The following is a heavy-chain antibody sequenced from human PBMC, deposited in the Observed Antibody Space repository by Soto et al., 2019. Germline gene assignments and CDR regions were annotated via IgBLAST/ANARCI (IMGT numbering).Heavy chain of an antibody. Sequence: QITLKESGPTLVQPTQTLTLTCTFAGISLSTSGVGVGWIRQPPGKALEWLALTSWADDKRYSPSLKSRLTITRDTCNHQGVRTMSNMNPVDTATYYCEHRPISMVRGVNTSPFDYWGQGTLVTVSS. D-gene: IGHD3-10*01. J-gene: IGHJ4*02. CDR1: GISLSTSGVG. V-gene: IGHV2-5*02. CDR3: EHRPISMVRGVNTSPFDY. CDR2: TSWADDK.